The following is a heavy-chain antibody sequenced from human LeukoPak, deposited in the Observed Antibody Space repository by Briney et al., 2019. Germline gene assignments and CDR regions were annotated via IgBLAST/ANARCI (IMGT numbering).Heavy chain of an antibody. J-gene: IGHJ4*02. CDR1: GFTFSSYA. D-gene: IGHD6-6*01. Sequence: GGSLSLSCAASGFTFSSYAMHWVRQAPGKGLEWVAVISYDGSNKYYADSVKGRFTVSRDNAKNTLYLQVNNLRAEDTAVYYCARGPNSNWSGLDFWGQGTLLTVSS. CDR2: ISYDGSNK. V-gene: IGHV3-30*04. CDR3: ARGPNSNWSGLDF.